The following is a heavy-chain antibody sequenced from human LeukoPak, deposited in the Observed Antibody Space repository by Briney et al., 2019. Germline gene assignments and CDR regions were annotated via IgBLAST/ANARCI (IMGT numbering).Heavy chain of an antibody. CDR2: ISSSSSYI. CDR1: GFTFSSYI. Sequence: GGSLRLSCAASGFTFSSYIMNWVRQAPGKGLEWVSSISSSSSYIYYADSVKGRFTISRDNAKNSLYLQMNSLRAEDTAVYYCARESGYYGSGSPTYYYYGMDVWGQGTTVTVSS. D-gene: IGHD3-10*01. V-gene: IGHV3-21*01. J-gene: IGHJ6*02. CDR3: ARESGYYGSGSPTYYYYGMDV.